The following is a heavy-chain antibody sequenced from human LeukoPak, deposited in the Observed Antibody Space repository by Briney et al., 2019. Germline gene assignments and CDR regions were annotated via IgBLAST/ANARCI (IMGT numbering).Heavy chain of an antibody. Sequence: ASETLSLTCTVSGGSISSSSDYWGWVRQPPGKGLEWIGSMYYSGSTYYNPSLKSRVTISVDTSKSQFSLKLSSVTAADTAVYYCARDLGYCSGGSCYFDYWGQGTLVTVSS. CDR3: ARDLGYCSGGSCYFDY. J-gene: IGHJ4*02. D-gene: IGHD2-15*01. CDR1: GGSISSSSDY. CDR2: MYYSGST. V-gene: IGHV4-39*02.